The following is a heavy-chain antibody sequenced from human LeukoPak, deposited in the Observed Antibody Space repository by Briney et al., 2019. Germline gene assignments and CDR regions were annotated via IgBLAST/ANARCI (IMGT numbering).Heavy chain of an antibody. CDR2: IYYSGST. CDR3: ARAKYYYDSSGYYPWYFDY. D-gene: IGHD3-22*01. V-gene: IGHV4-59*01. J-gene: IGHJ4*02. Sequence: SETLSLTCTVSGGSISSYYWSWIRQPPGKGLEWIGYIYYSGSTNYNPSLKSRVTISVDTSKNQFSLKLSSVTAADTAVYYCARAKYYYDSSGYYPWYFDYWGQGTLVTVSS. CDR1: GGSISSYY.